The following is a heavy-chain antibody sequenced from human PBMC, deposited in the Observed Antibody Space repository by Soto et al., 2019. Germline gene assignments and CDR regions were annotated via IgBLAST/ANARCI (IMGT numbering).Heavy chain of an antibody. CDR1: GFTFINSA. CDR3: XAVXXGGATFHF. CDR2: IVVGSGRT. V-gene: IGHV1-58*02. Sequence: QMQLAQSGPEVKKPGTSVKVSCKASGFTFINSAIQWVRQARGQRLEWIGWIVVGSGRTDYAQKFQERLTITRDMSTSTAYMELSSLXXEDTAVYXXXAVXXGGATFHFWGQGSLVTVSS. J-gene: IGHJ4*02. D-gene: IGHD3-3*02.